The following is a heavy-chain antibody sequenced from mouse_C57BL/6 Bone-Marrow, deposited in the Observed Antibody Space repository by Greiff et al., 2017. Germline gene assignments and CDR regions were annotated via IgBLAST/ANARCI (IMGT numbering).Heavy chain of an antibody. D-gene: IGHD2-3*01. CDR1: GFSLTSYG. CDR2: IWGVGST. Sequence: VKLVESGPGLVAPSQSLSITCTVSGFSLTSYGVDWVRQSPGKGLEWLGVIWGVGSTNYNSALKARLSISKDNSKRQVFLKMNSLQTDDTAMYYCASNGYYGYYAMDYWGQGTSVTVSS. V-gene: IGHV2-6*01. CDR3: ASNGYYGYYAMDY. J-gene: IGHJ4*01.